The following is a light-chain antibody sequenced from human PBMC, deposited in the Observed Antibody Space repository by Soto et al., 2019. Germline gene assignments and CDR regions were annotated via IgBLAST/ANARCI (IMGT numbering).Light chain of an antibody. CDR3: QQLYSYPVT. Sequence: DIQLTQSPSFLSASVGDRVIITCRASQGISSYLAWYQQKPGKAPKLLIYATSTLQSGVPSRFSGRGSGTEFTLTISSLQPEDFATYYCQQLYSYPVTFGQGTNLEIK. V-gene: IGKV1-9*01. CDR2: ATS. J-gene: IGKJ2*01. CDR1: QGISSY.